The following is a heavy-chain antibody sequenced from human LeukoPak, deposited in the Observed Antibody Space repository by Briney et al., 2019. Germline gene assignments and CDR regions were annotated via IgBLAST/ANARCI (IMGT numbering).Heavy chain of an antibody. J-gene: IGHJ5*02. CDR3: ARGLFGVVTNWFDP. Sequence: ASVKVSRKASGCTFTSYGISWVRQAPGQGLEWMGWISAYNGNTNYAQKLQGRVTMTTDTSTSTAYMELRSLRSDDTAVYYCARGLFGVVTNWFDPWGQGTLVTVSS. CDR2: ISAYNGNT. CDR1: GCTFTSYG. V-gene: IGHV1-18*01. D-gene: IGHD3-3*01.